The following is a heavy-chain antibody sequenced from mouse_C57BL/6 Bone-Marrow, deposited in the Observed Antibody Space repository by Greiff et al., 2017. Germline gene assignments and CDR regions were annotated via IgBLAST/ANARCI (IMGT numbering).Heavy chain of an antibody. V-gene: IGHV1-74*01. CDR3: AMRGPYSSYVNWYFDV. Sequence: QVQLQQPGAELVKPGASVTVSCKASGYTFTSYWMPWVKQRPGQGLEWLGRIHPSDSDINYNQKFKGKATLTVDKSSSTAYMQLSSLTTEDSAVXYGAMRGPYSSYVNWYFDVWGTGTTVTVSS. D-gene: IGHD1-1*01. CDR1: GYTFTSYW. CDR2: IHPSDSDI. J-gene: IGHJ1*03.